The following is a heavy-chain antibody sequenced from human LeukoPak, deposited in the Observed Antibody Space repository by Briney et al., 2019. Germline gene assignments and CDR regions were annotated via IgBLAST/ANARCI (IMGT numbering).Heavy chain of an antibody. Sequence: GGSLRLSCAASGFTFNSYGMNWVRQAPGKGLEWVSYISSTSSYIYYADSVKGRFTISRGSAKNSLYLQMNSLRAEDTAVYCCARVQSTDYGDYWGQGTLVTVSS. CDR1: GFTFNSYG. CDR3: ARVQSTDYGDY. J-gene: IGHJ4*02. D-gene: IGHD4/OR15-4a*01. V-gene: IGHV3-21*01. CDR2: ISSTSSYI.